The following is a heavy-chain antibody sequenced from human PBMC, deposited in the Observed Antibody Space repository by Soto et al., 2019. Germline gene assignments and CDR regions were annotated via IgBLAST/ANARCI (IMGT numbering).Heavy chain of an antibody. V-gene: IGHV3-7*05. CDR2: IKQDGSEK. D-gene: IGHD6-19*01. J-gene: IGHJ6*02. CDR1: GFTFSSYW. CDR3: ARDRELWGGGQWPVVDYYYYYGMDV. Sequence: GGSLRLSCAASGFTFSSYWMSWVRQAPGKGLEWVANIKQDGSEKYYVDSVKGRFTISRDNAKNSLYLQMNSLRAEDTAVYYCARDRELWGGGQWPVVDYYYYYGMDVWGQGTTVTVSS.